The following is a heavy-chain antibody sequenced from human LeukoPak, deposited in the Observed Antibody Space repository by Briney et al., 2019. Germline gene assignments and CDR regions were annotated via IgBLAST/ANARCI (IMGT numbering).Heavy chain of an antibody. V-gene: IGHV4-34*01. CDR1: GGSISSYY. CDR3: ARRNSYRLVPILY. J-gene: IGHJ4*02. D-gene: IGHD4-23*01. Sequence: PSETLSLTCTVSGGSISSYYWSWIRQPPGKGLEWIGEINHSGSTNYNPSLKSRVTISVGTSKNQFSLKLSSVTAADTAVYYCARRNSYRLVPILYWGQGTLVTVSS. CDR2: INHSGST.